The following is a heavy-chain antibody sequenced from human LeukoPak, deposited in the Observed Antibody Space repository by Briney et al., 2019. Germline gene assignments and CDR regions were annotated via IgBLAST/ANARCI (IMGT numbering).Heavy chain of an antibody. V-gene: IGHV1-46*01. CDR1: GYTFTSYY. CDR2: INPSGGST. J-gene: IGHJ5*02. CDR3: ARDKFAFTRNYPREFDP. Sequence: GASVKVSCKASGYTFTSYYMHWVRQAPGQGLEWMGIINPSGGSTSYAQKFQGRVTMTRDMSTSTVYMELSSLRSEDTAVYYCARDKFAFTRNYPREFDPWGQGTLVTVSS. D-gene: IGHD5-24*01.